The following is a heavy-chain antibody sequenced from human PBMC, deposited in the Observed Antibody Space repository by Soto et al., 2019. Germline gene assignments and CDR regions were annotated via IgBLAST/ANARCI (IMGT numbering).Heavy chain of an antibody. D-gene: IGHD2-21*01. CDR2: IYYSGST. J-gene: IGHJ4*02. CDR3: ARGLSSYYFDY. CDR1: GGSISSSSYY. V-gene: IGHV4-39*01. Sequence: SETLSLTCTVSGGSISSSSYYWGWIRQPPGKGLEWIGSIYYSGSTYYNPSLKSRVTISVDTSKNQFSLKLSSVTAADTAVYYCARGLSSYYFDYWGQGTLVTVAS.